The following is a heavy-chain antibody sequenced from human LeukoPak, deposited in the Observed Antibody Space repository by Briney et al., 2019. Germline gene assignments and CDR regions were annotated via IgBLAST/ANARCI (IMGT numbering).Heavy chain of an antibody. CDR2: LKSKAAGGTT. V-gene: IGHV3-15*01. Sequence: GGSLRLSCAASGFTFTNAWMRWVRQAPGKGLEGVGRLKSKAAGGTTDYPTPVKGRFTISGDDLKNTLYLQMDSLKTEDTAVYYCLASLRTPGAFDIWGQGTMVTVSS. J-gene: IGHJ3*02. CDR1: GFTFTNAW. CDR3: LASLRTPGAFDI. D-gene: IGHD1/OR15-1a*01.